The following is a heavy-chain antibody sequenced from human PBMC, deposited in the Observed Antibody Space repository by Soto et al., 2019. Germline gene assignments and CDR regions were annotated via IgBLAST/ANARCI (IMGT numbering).Heavy chain of an antibody. CDR2: ISYDGINK. CDR3: AKDRGQSFSFYGLDV. V-gene: IGHV3-30*18. CDR1: GFTFNNYG. Sequence: QVQLLESGGGVVQPGRSLRLSCPASGFTFNNYGIHWVRQAPGKGLEWVAVISYDGINKYYADSVKGRFTISRDNSKNTAYLQMNSLRPEDTAVYYCAKDRGQSFSFYGLDVWGQGTTVTVSS. J-gene: IGHJ6*02. D-gene: IGHD3-16*02.